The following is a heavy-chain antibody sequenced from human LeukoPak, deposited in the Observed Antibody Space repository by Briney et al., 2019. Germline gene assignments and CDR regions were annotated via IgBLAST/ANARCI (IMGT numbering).Heavy chain of an antibody. CDR2: IGNNGGGI. V-gene: IGHV3-23*01. CDR3: AIDPNWGTHS. CDR1: GFTFSTYT. J-gene: IGHJ4*02. Sequence: GGSLRLSWAASGFTFSTYTMYWVRHPPGKRLEWVSIIGNNGGGIHYADSVRGRFTISRDNSKNALYLQMNSLRVEDTAVYYCAIDPNWGTHSWGQGVLVTVSS. D-gene: IGHD7-27*01.